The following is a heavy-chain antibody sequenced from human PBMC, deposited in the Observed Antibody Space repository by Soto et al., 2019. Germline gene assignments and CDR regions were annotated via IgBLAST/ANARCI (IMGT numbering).Heavy chain of an antibody. V-gene: IGHV3-15*07. CDR3: SADLPDWGAYAFDY. J-gene: IGHJ4*02. CDR1: GFTFNGAW. Sequence: EVQLVESGGGLVEPGGSLRLSCAASGFTFNGAWMNWVRQGPGKGLEWVGCVKSKFDGGTIDYAAPVKGRFTISKDDSRNTGYLQMNSLSTEDTAMYYCSADLPDWGAYAFDYWGQGALVTVSS. CDR2: VKSKFDGGTI. D-gene: IGHD3-16*01.